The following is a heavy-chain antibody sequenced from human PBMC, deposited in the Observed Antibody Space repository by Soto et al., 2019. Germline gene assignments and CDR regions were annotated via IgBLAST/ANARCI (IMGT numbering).Heavy chain of an antibody. V-gene: IGHV4-59*01. J-gene: IGHJ5*02. CDR1: CGSIISYY. CDR3: ARVIVVVPARYWDGWFDP. CDR2: IYYSGST. Sequence: TLSLTCSVSCGSIISYYWSLIMQPQGKGLEWIGYIYYSGSTNYNPSLKSRVTISVDTSKNQFSLKLSSVTAADTAVYYCARVIVVVPARYWDGWFDPWGQGTLVTVSS. D-gene: IGHD2-2*01.